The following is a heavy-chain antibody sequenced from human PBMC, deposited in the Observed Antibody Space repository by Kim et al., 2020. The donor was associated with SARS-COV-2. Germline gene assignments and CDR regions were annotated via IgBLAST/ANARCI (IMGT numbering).Heavy chain of an antibody. J-gene: IGHJ4*02. V-gene: IGHV4-34*01. CDR3: ARGGGYSYGFVDY. CDR2: INHSGST. D-gene: IGHD5-18*01. CDR1: GGSFSGYY. Sequence: SETLSLTCAVYGGSFSGYYWSWIRQPPGKGLEWIGEINHSGSTNYNPCLKSRVTISVDTSKNQFSLKLSSVTAADTAVYYCARGGGYSYGFVDYWGQGTLVTVSS.